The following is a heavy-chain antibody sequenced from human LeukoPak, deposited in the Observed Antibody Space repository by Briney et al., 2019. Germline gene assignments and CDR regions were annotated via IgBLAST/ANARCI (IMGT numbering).Heavy chain of an antibody. D-gene: IGHD5-24*01. V-gene: IGHV3-30*18. CDR2: ISYDGSNK. Sequence: GRTLRLSCAASGFTFSIYGMHWVRGAPGKGLEWVAVISYDGSNKYYADSVKGRFTISRDNSKNTLYLQMNSLRAEDTAVYYCAKDRGSGYNSRYFHYWGQGTLVTVSS. CDR1: GFTFSIYG. CDR3: AKDRGSGYNSRYFHY. J-gene: IGHJ4*02.